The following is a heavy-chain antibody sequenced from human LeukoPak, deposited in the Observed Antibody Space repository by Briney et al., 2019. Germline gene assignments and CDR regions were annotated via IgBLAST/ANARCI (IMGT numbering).Heavy chain of an antibody. D-gene: IGHD3-10*01. V-gene: IGHV3-30*04. J-gene: IGHJ6*02. CDR1: GFTFSSYA. CDR3: ARATYGSNYGMDV. Sequence: QPGRSLRLSSAAPGFTFSSYAMHWVRQAPGKGLEWVAVISYDGSNKYYADSVKGRFTISRDNSKNTLYLQMNSLRAEDTAVYYCARATYGSNYGMDVWAKGPRSPSP. CDR2: ISYDGSNK.